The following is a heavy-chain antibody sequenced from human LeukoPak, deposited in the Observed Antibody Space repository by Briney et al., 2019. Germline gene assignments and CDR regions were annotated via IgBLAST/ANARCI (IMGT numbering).Heavy chain of an antibody. CDR2: INPNSGGT. V-gene: IGHV1-2*02. Sequence: ASVKVSCKASGYTFTDYYMHWVRQAPGQGLEWMGWINPNSGGTIYSQKFQGRVTMTRDTSITTAYMELSRLRSDDTAVYYCRVTNMGQDAFDIWGQGTMVTVSS. J-gene: IGHJ3*02. CDR3: RVTNMGQDAFDI. CDR1: GYTFTDYY. D-gene: IGHD4-17*01.